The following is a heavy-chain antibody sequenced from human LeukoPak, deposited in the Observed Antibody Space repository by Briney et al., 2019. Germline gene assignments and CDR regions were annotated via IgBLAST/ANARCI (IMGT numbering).Heavy chain of an antibody. CDR3: VSTQYYDFWSGRYYFDY. CDR1: GFTFSSYA. J-gene: IGHJ4*02. CDR2: ISGSGGST. V-gene: IGHV3-23*01. D-gene: IGHD3-3*01. Sequence: GGSLRLSCAASGFTFSSYAMSWVRQAPGKGLEWVSAISGSGGSTYYADSVKGRFTISRDNSKNTLYLQMNSLRAEDTAVYYCVSTQYYDFWSGRYYFDYWGQGTLVTVSS.